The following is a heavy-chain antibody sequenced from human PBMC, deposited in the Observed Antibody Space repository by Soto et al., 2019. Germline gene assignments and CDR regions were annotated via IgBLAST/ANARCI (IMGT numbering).Heavy chain of an antibody. J-gene: IGHJ5*02. Sequence: SETLSLTCTVSGGSISSGGYYWSWIRQHPGKGLEWIGYIYYSGSTYYNPSLKSRVTISVDTSKKQFSLKLSSVTAADTAVYYCAKSSSSRFDPWGQGILVTVSS. D-gene: IGHD2-2*01. CDR3: AKSSSSRFDP. V-gene: IGHV4-31*03. CDR1: GGSISSGGYY. CDR2: IYYSGST.